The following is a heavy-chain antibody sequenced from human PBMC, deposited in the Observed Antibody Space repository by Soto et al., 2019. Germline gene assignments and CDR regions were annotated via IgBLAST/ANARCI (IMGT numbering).Heavy chain of an antibody. J-gene: IGHJ4*02. V-gene: IGHV1-3*01. CDR2: INAGNGNT. CDR3: AGDRDIVGATRELDY. Sequence: ASVKVSCKASGYTFTSNAIHWVRQAPGQSLEWMGWINAGNGNTKYSQKFQGRVTITRDTSASTTYMELSSLSSEDTAVYYCAGDRDIVGATRELDYWGQGTLVTVSS. D-gene: IGHD1-26*01. CDR1: GYTFTSNA.